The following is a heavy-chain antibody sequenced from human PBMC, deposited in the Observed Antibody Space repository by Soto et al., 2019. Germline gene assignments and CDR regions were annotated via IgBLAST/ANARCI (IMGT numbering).Heavy chain of an antibody. V-gene: IGHV5-10-1*01. D-gene: IGHD6-19*01. CDR1: GYSFTSYW. CDR2: IDPSDSYT. J-gene: IGHJ4*02. Sequence: PGESLKISCKGSGYSFTSYWISWVRQMPGKGLEWMGRIDPSDSYTNYSPSFQGHVTISADKSISTAYPQWSSLKASDTAMYYCALHGPFISVAGTYFDYWGQGTLVTVSS. CDR3: ALHGPFISVAGTYFDY.